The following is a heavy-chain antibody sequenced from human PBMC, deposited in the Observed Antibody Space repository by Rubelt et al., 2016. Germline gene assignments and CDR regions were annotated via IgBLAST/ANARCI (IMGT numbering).Heavy chain of an antibody. D-gene: IGHD3-9*01. J-gene: IGHJ6*02. CDR1: GYTFTSYA. V-gene: IGHV1-3*01. CDR2: INAGNGNT. CDR3: ASSGFDYDILTGYYNYYGMDV. Sequence: QVQLVQSGAEVKKPGASVKVSCKASGYTFTSYAMHWVRQAPGQRLEWMGWINAGNGNTKYSQKFQGRVTITRDASASTAYMELSSRRSEDTAVYYCASSGFDYDILTGYYNYYGMDVWGQGTTVTVSS.